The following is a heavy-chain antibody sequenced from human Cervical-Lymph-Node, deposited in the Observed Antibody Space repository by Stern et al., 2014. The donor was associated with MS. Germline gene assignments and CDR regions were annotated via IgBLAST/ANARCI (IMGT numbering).Heavy chain of an antibody. CDR2: INLSDGAT. V-gene: IGHV1-46*03. J-gene: IGHJ3*01. Sequence: VQLVEPGAEVKKPGASVTGSCRTSGYTFIDYYIHWVRQAPGQGLEWMGIINLSDGATTYAEKFQGRVTMTRDTSTNTAYMQLGSLTSEDTAVFFCAREGADNDAFDVWGQGTMVTVSS. D-gene: IGHD1-26*01. CDR1: GYTFIDYY. CDR3: AREGADNDAFDV.